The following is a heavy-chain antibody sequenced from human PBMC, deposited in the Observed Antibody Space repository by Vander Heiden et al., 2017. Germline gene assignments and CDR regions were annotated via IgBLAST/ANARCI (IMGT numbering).Heavy chain of an antibody. D-gene: IGHD3-22*01. CDR2: ISGSGGST. CDR1: GFTFSSDS. Sequence: EVQLLESGGGLVQPGRSLRLSCAASGFTFSSDSMSWVRQAPGKGLEWVSAISGSGGSTYYADSVKGRFTISRDNSKNTLYLQMNSLRAEDTAVYYCAKGRSPDYYDSSGYYGVFDYWGQGTLVTVSS. J-gene: IGHJ4*02. CDR3: AKGRSPDYYDSSGYYGVFDY. V-gene: IGHV3-23*01.